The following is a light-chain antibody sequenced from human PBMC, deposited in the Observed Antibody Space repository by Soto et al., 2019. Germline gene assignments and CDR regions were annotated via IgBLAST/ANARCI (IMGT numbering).Light chain of an antibody. CDR2: DAS. Sequence: EIVLTQSPATLSLSPGERATLSCGASQSISTYLAWYQQKPGQPPRLLIYDASHRATGIPARFGGSGSGTDFTLTISNLEPEDFAVYYCHQRSSWPLTFGGGTKVHIK. J-gene: IGKJ4*01. CDR3: HQRSSWPLT. CDR1: QSISTY. V-gene: IGKV3-11*01.